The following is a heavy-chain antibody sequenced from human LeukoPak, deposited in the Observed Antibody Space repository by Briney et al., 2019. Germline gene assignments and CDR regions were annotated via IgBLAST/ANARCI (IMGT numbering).Heavy chain of an antibody. CDR3: ATWLTYYYDSSGYPPANY. J-gene: IGHJ4*02. CDR1: GYTLTELS. Sequence: ASVKVSCKVSGYTLTELSMHWVRQAPGKGLEWMGGFDPEDGETICAQKFQGRVTMTEDTSTDTAYMELSSLRSEDTAVYYCATWLTYYYDSSGYPPANYWGQGTLATVSS. CDR2: FDPEDGET. D-gene: IGHD3-22*01. V-gene: IGHV1-24*01.